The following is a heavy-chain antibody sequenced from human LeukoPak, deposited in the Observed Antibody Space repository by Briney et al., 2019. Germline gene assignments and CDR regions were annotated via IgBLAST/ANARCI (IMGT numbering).Heavy chain of an antibody. CDR2: ISYDGSHQ. V-gene: IGHV3-30*18. CDR3: AKGYCSGTNCPAVD. J-gene: IGHJ4*02. Sequence: PGGSVRLSCAACGCTFSTYGMHGLRWVRQAPGKGLGWVAIISYDGSHQYYADSVQRRFTISRYNSKNTLYLQMNSLRAEDTAVYYCAKGYCSGTNCPAVDWGQGTPVTVSS. D-gene: IGHD2-2*01. CDR1: GCTFSTYG.